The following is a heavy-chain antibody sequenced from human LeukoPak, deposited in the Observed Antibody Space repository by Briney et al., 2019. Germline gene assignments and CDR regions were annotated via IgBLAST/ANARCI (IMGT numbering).Heavy chain of an antibody. V-gene: IGHV3-21*01. CDR1: GFTFSSYS. J-gene: IGHJ4*02. CDR2: ISSSSSYI. Sequence: GGSLRLSCAASGFTFSSYSMNWVRQAPGKGLELVSSISSSSSYIYYADSVKGRFTISRDNAKNSLYLQMNSLRAEDTAVYYCATLRGGSSSGFDYWGQGTLVTVSS. CDR3: ATLRGGSSSGFDY. D-gene: IGHD6-6*01.